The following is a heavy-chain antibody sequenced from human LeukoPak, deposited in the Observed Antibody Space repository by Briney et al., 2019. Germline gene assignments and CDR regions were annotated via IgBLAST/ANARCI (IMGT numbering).Heavy chain of an antibody. V-gene: IGHV3-21*01. CDR2: ISSSGSYI. CDR3: ADGDYVGY. Sequence: TGGSLRLSCAASGFTFSSYSMNWVRQAPGKGLEWVSSISSSGSYIYYADSVKGRFTISRDNAKNSLYLQMNSLRAEDTAVYYCADGDYVGYWGQGTLVTVSS. CDR1: GFTFSSYS. D-gene: IGHD4-17*01. J-gene: IGHJ4*02.